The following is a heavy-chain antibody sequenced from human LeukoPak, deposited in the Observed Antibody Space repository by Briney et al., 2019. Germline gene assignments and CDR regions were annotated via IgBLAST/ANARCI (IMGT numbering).Heavy chain of an antibody. CDR1: GYTFTSYY. Sequence: ASVKVSXKASGYTFTSYYMHWVRQAPGQGLEWMGIINPSGGSTSYAQKFQGRVTMTRDTSTSTVYMELSSLRSEDTAVYYCASSGYKSRTFDPWGQGTLVTVSS. CDR2: INPSGGST. V-gene: IGHV1-46*03. D-gene: IGHD5-24*01. CDR3: ASSGYKSRTFDP. J-gene: IGHJ5*02.